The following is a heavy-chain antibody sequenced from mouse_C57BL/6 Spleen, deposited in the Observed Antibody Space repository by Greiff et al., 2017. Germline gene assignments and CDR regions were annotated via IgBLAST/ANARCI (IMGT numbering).Heavy chain of an antibody. Sequence: EVQLQQSGAELVRPGASVKLSCTASGFNIKDDYMHWVKQRPEQGLEWIGWIDPENGDTEYASKFQGKATITADTSSNTAYLQLSSLTSEDTAVYYCTTDYDGTNWGQGTTLTVSS. CDR2: IDPENGDT. CDR3: TTDYDGTN. CDR1: GFNIKDDY. J-gene: IGHJ2*01. V-gene: IGHV14-4*01. D-gene: IGHD2-4*01.